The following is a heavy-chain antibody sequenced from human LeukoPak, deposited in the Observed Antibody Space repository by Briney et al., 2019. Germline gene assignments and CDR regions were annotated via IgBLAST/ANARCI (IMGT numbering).Heavy chain of an antibody. Sequence: PSGTLSLTCAVSGGAISSSNWWSWVRPPPGKGLEWIGEIYHSGSTNYNPSLKSRVTISVDTSKSQFSLQLSSVTAADTAAYYCARHGSRVMATIEDSWGQGTLVIVSS. D-gene: IGHD5-12*01. CDR3: ARHGSRVMATIEDS. CDR1: GGAISSSNW. J-gene: IGHJ4*02. CDR2: IYHSGST. V-gene: IGHV4-4*02.